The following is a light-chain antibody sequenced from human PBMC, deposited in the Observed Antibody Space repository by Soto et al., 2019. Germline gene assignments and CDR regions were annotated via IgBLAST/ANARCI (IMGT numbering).Light chain of an antibody. CDR3: QHYNNWPLT. V-gene: IGKV3-15*01. J-gene: IGKJ4*01. CDR2: ATS. CDR1: TSVSSH. Sequence: DIGMTQSPATLSETPEERASLSCMANTSVSSHLAWYQQKPGQTPRLLIYATSTRATGIPARFSGSGSGTEFTLTISSLQSEEFAVYYCQHYNNWPLTFGGGSQV.